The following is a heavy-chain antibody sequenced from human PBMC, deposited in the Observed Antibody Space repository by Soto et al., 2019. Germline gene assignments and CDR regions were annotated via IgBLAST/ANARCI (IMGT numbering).Heavy chain of an antibody. J-gene: IGHJ6*02. Sequence: GGSLRLSCAASGFTFSSYGMYWVRQAPGKGLEWVAVISYDGNNKYYADSVKGRFTISRDNSKNTLYLQMNSLRAEDTAVYYCARAGCDGGTCYTLVGLRYGMDVWGQGTTVTVSS. CDR2: ISYDGNNK. V-gene: IGHV3-30*03. D-gene: IGHD2-15*01. CDR1: GFTFSSYG. CDR3: ARAGCDGGTCYTLVGLRYGMDV.